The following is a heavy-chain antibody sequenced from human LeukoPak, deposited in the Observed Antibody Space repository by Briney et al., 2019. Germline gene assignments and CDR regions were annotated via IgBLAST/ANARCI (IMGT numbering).Heavy chain of an antibody. CDR1: GFTFSSYA. V-gene: IGHV3-23*01. J-gene: IGHJ4*02. CDR3: AKDFYCSGGSCYFDY. D-gene: IGHD2-15*01. Sequence: PGGSLRLSCAASGFTFSSYAMNWVRQAPGTGLEWVSGISGSGHTTYYADSVKGRFTISRDNSKNTLYLQMNSLRAEDTAVYYCAKDFYCSGGSCYFDYWGQGTLVTVSS. CDR2: ISGSGHTT.